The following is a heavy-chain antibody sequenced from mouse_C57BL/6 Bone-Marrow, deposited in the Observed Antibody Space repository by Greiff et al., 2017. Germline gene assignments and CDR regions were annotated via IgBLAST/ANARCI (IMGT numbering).Heavy chain of an antibody. V-gene: IGHV1-52*01. J-gene: IGHJ2*01. CDR3: ARLTGDDRRGY. CDR2: IDPSDSET. Sequence: QVQLQQPGAELVRPGSSVKLSCKASGYTFTSYWMHWVKQRPRQGLEWIGNIDPSDSETHYNQKFKDKARLTVDKSSSTAYMQLSSLTCEDSAVYYCARLTGDDRRGYWGQGTTLTVSS. D-gene: IGHD3-2*01. CDR1: GYTFTSYW.